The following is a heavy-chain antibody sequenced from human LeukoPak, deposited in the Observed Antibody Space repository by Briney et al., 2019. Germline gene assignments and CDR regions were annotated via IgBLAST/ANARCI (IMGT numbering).Heavy chain of an antibody. CDR3: ARLGAGPTYYDFWSGYSSFYFDY. V-gene: IGHV4-39*02. CDR2: ISSSGNT. J-gene: IGHJ4*02. CDR1: GGSTSSGNYY. D-gene: IGHD3-3*01. Sequence: SETLSLTCTVSGGSTSSGNYYWGWIRQPPGKGLEWIGGISSSGNTYYNPSLKSRITISIDMSKNHFSLKLSSVTAADTAVYYCARLGAGPTYYDFWSGYSSFYFDYWGQGILVTVSS.